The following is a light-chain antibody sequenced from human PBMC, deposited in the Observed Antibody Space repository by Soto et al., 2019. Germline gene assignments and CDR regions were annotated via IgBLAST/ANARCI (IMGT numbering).Light chain of an antibody. J-gene: IGKJ5*01. CDR2: DAS. CDR1: QDIRNY. V-gene: IGKV1-33*01. CDR3: QHYDSLPPIT. Sequence: IKMTQSPSSLSASVGDRVTITCQASQDIRNYLNWYQQKPGKAPKLLIYDASTLEVGAPSRFSGSGSGTDFTFTISSLQPEDIATYYCQHYDSLPPITFGQGTRLEIK.